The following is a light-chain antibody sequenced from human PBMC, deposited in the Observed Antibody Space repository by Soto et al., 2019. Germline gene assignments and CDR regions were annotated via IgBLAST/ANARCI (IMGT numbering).Light chain of an antibody. CDR2: ATS. CDR1: QNIRSY. Sequence: GDRVTITCRASQNIRSYLNWYQQKPGKAPQLLIYATSSLQTGVPSRFSASGSGTDFSLVISDLQPEDSATYYCQQGYSSRWTSGRGTKVDIK. CDR3: QQGYSSRWT. J-gene: IGKJ1*01. V-gene: IGKV1-39*01.